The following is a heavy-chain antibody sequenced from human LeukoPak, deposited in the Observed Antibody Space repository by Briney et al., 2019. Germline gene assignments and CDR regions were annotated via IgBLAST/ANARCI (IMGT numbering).Heavy chain of an antibody. CDR1: GFTFRKYW. V-gene: IGHV3-74*01. CDR3: ATKQWLAPPPDS. CDR2: INTDGTVT. Sequence: GGSLRLSCAASGFTFRKYWMLWVRQAPGKGLESVSRINTDGTVTTYADSAKGRFTVSRDNADNTMFLQMNSVRDEDTAVYYCATKQWLAPPPDSWGQGTPVTVSS. D-gene: IGHD6-19*01. J-gene: IGHJ4*02.